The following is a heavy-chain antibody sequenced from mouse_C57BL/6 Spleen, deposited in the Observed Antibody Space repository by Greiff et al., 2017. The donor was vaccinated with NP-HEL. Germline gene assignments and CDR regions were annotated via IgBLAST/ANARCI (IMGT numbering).Heavy chain of an antibody. Sequence: VQLKQPGAELVMPGASVKLSCKASGYTFTSYWMHWVKQRPGQGLEWIGEIDPSDSYTNYNQKFKGKSTLTVDKSSSTAYMQLSSLTSEDSAVYYCARRGERYYAMDYWGQGTSVTVSS. V-gene: IGHV1-69*01. J-gene: IGHJ4*01. CDR2: IDPSDSYT. CDR3: ARRGERYYAMDY. CDR1: GYTFTSYW.